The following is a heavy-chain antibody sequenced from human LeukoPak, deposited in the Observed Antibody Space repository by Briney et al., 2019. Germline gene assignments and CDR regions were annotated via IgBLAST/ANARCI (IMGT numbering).Heavy chain of an antibody. V-gene: IGHV3-15*01. D-gene: IGHD6-19*01. CDR2: IKSKTDGGTS. J-gene: IGHJ4*02. CDR1: GFTFSSYA. Sequence: GGSLRLSCAASGFTFSSYAMSWVRQAPGKGLEWVGRIKSKTDGGTSDYAAPVKGRVTISRNDSKNTLYLQMNSLKTEDTAVYYCTTDSPSSTFDFWGQGTLVTVSS. CDR3: TTDSPSSTFDF.